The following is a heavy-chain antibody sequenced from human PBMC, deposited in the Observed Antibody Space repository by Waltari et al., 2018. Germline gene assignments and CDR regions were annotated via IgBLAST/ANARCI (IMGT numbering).Heavy chain of an antibody. CDR3: ARDGRAYCGGDCYLGDAFDI. CDR2: MNPNSGNT. V-gene: IGHV1-8*01. D-gene: IGHD2-21*01. J-gene: IGHJ3*02. CDR1: GYTFTSYD. Sequence: QVQLVQSGAEVKKPGASVKVSCKASGYTFTSYDINWVRQATGQGLEWMGWMNPNSGNTGYAQKFQGRVTMTRNTSISTAYMELSSLRSEDTAVYYCARDGRAYCGGDCYLGDAFDIWGQGTMVTVSS.